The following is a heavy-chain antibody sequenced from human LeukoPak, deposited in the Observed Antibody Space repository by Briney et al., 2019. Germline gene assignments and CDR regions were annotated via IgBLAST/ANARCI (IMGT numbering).Heavy chain of an antibody. CDR2: IYYSGST. V-gene: IGHV4-39*01. CDR1: GGSISSSSYY. D-gene: IGHD3-10*01. Sequence: SETLSLTCTVSGGSISSSSYYWGWIRQPPGKGLEWIGSIYYSGSTYYNPSLKSRVTISVDTSKNQFSLKLSSVTAADTAVYYCARVRIGGSGRIDYWGQGTLVTVSS. CDR3: ARVRIGGSGRIDY. J-gene: IGHJ4*02.